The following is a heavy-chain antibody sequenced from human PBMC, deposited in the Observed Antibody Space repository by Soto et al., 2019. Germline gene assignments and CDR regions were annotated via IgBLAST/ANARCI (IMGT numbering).Heavy chain of an antibody. Sequence: GGSLRLSCAASGFTFSSYSMNWVRQAPGKGLEWVSYISSSSSTIYYADSVKGRFTISRDNAKNSLYLQMNSLRAEDTAVYYCARGYSGYDGLDAFDIWGQGTMVTVSS. CDR3: ARGYSGYDGLDAFDI. J-gene: IGHJ3*02. D-gene: IGHD5-12*01. CDR2: ISSSSSTI. V-gene: IGHV3-48*01. CDR1: GFTFSSYS.